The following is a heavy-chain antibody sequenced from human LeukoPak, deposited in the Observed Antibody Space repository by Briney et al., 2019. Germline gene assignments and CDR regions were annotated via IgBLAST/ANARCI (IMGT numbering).Heavy chain of an antibody. D-gene: IGHD4-17*01. CDR1: GGTFSSYG. CDR3: ARESITVTDGYYYYSLDV. CDR2: IIPKLDIA. J-gene: IGHJ6*02. V-gene: IGHV1-69*04. Sequence: SVKVSCKASGGTFSSYGISWVRQAPGQGPEWMGRIIPKLDIANYAQKFQGTVTITADKSTSTAYMEQSSLRSEDTAVYYCARESITVTDGYYYYSLDVWGQGTTVTVSS.